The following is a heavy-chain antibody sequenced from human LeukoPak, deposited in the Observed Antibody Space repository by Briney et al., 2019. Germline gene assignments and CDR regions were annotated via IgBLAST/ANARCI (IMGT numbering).Heavy chain of an antibody. D-gene: IGHD3-3*01. CDR1: GGSISSYY. CDR3: ASTSNFWSGYYARDPPRPDY. CDR2: IYYSGST. V-gene: IGHV4-39*01. Sequence: SETLSLTCTVSGGSISSYYWGWIRQPPGKGLEWIGSIYYSGSTYYNPSLKSRVTISVDTSKNQFSLKLSSVTAADTAVYYCASTSNFWSGYYARDPPRPDYWGQGTLVTVSS. J-gene: IGHJ4*02.